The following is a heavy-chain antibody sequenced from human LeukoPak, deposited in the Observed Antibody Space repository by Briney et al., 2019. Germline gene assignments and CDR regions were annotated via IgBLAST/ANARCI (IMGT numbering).Heavy chain of an antibody. CDR1: GGSISSSSYY. CDR3: ARSNYYDSSGHDY. D-gene: IGHD3-22*01. Sequence: SETLSLTCTVSGGSISSSSYYWGWIRQPPGKGLEWIGSIYYSGSTYYNPSLKSRVTISVDTSKNQFSLKLSSVTAADTAVYYCARSNYYDSSGHDYWGQGTLVTVSS. J-gene: IGHJ4*02. CDR2: IYYSGST. V-gene: IGHV4-39*07.